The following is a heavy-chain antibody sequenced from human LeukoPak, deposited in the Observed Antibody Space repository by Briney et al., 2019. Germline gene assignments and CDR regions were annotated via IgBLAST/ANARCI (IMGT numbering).Heavy chain of an antibody. J-gene: IGHJ3*02. CDR3: ARAPRPYYDKNAFDI. CDR2: ISSSGSTI. Sequence: GGSLRLSCAAPGFTFSDYYMSWIRQAPGKGLEWVSYISSSGSTIYYADSVKGRFTISRDNAKNSLYLQMNSLRAEDTAVYYCARAPRPYYDKNAFDIWGQGTIVTVSS. CDR1: GFTFSDYY. V-gene: IGHV3-11*04. D-gene: IGHD3-22*01.